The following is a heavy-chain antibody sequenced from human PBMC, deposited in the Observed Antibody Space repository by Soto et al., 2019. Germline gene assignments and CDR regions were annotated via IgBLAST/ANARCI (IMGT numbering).Heavy chain of an antibody. CDR3: AREDDSSGLSDY. Sequence: QVQLVQSGAEVKKPGSSVKVSCKASGGTFSSYAISWVRQAPGQGLEWMGGIIPIFGTANYAQKFQGRVXIXAXXSTSTAYMELSSLRSEDTAVYYCAREDDSSGLSDYWGQGTLVTVSS. J-gene: IGHJ4*02. D-gene: IGHD3-22*01. CDR2: IIPIFGTA. V-gene: IGHV1-69*12. CDR1: GGTFSSYA.